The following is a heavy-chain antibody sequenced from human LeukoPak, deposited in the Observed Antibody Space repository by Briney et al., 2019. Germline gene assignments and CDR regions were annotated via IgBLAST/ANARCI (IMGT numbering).Heavy chain of an antibody. CDR2: ISWDGGST. D-gene: IGHD3-10*01. V-gene: IGHV3-43D*03. Sequence: PGGSLRLXCAASGFTCDDYAMHWVRRAPGKGLESVSLISWDGGSTYYADSVKGRFTISRDNSKNSLYLQMNSLRAEDTALYYYAKDMTGDPLGYYYMDVWGKGTTVTVSS. CDR1: GFTCDDYA. CDR3: AKDMTGDPLGYYYMDV. J-gene: IGHJ6*03.